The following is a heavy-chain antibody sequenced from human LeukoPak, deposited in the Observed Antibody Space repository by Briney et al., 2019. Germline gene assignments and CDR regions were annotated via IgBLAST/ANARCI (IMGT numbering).Heavy chain of an antibody. CDR2: TWNDGSYK. D-gene: IGHD3-3*01. Sequence: PGGSLRLSCAASGFTFSNYGMHWVRQAPGKGLEWVALTWNDGSYKYYAESVKGRFTISRDNSKNTLYLQMNSLRAEDTAVYYCARESGYQKKYFHHWGQGTLVTVSS. V-gene: IGHV3-33*01. J-gene: IGHJ1*01. CDR3: ARESGYQKKYFHH. CDR1: GFTFSNYG.